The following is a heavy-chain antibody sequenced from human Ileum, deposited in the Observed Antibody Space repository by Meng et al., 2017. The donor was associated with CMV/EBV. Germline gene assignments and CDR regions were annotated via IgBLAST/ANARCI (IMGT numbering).Heavy chain of an antibody. CDR2: ISGSGSST. Sequence: RLSCAASGCTFSRYTMSGVRQAPGKGLEWVSSISGSGSSTYYTDSVKGRFTISRDNSKNTLYLQMNSLRADDTAVYYCAKDFGIRTDWGQGTLVTVSS. D-gene: IGHD1-14*01. V-gene: IGHV3-23*01. CDR3: AKDFGIRTD. CDR1: GCTFSRYT. J-gene: IGHJ4*02.